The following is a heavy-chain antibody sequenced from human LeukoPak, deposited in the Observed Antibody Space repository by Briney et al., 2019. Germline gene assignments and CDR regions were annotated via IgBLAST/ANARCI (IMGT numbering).Heavy chain of an antibody. CDR2: ISSASNTI. J-gene: IGHJ5*02. D-gene: IGHD3-10*01. CDR1: GFTFSNSD. V-gene: IGHV3-48*01. Sequence: QPGGSLRLSCAASGFTFSNSDMNWVRQAPGKGLEWVSYISSASNTIYYADSVKGRFTISRDNAKNSLYLQMNSLRAEDTAMYYCARDGWFGDYNWFDPWGQGTLVTVSS. CDR3: ARDGWFGDYNWFDP.